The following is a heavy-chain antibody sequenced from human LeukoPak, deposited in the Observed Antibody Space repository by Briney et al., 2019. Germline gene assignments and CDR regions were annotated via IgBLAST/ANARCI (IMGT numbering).Heavy chain of an antibody. D-gene: IGHD3-3*01. Sequence: GESLKISCKGSGHSFTSYWIAWVRQMPGKGLEWMGIIYPGDSETRYSPSFQGQVTISADKSISTAYLQWSSLKASDTAMYYCARIFSGDSSPFDYWGQGTLVTVS. V-gene: IGHV5-51*01. CDR1: GHSFTSYW. J-gene: IGHJ4*02. CDR3: ARIFSGDSSPFDY. CDR2: IYPGDSET.